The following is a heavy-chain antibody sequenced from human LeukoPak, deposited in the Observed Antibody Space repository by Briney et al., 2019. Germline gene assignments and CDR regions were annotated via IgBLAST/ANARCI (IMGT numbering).Heavy chain of an antibody. V-gene: IGHV3-23*01. CDR3: AKDPYGTRYFDY. D-gene: IGHD2-2*01. Sequence: GGSQRLSCTASGFTFSRHALSWVRQAPGKGLEWVSSLSGSGYNTYYADSVKGRFTISRDNSKNTVYLQMNSLRAEDTAVYYCAKDPYGTRYFDYWGQGTLVTVSS. CDR1: GFTFSRHA. CDR2: LSGSGYNT. J-gene: IGHJ4*02.